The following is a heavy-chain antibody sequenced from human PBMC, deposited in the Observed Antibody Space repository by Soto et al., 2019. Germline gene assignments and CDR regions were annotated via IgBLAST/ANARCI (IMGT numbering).Heavy chain of an antibody. CDR2: IYHSGST. Sequence: TLSLTCAVSGGSISSGGYSWSWIRQPPGKGLEWIGYIYHSGSTYYNPSLKSRVTISVDRSKNQFSLKLSSVTAADTAVYYCARGLYDSSGYYYFDYWGQGTLVTVSS. V-gene: IGHV4-30-2*01. CDR3: ARGLYDSSGYYYFDY. CDR1: GGSISSGGYS. J-gene: IGHJ4*02. D-gene: IGHD3-22*01.